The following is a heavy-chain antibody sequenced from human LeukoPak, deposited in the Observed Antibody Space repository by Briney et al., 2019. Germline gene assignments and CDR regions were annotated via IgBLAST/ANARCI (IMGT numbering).Heavy chain of an antibody. Sequence: GGSLRLSCAASGFTFSTYSMNWVRQAPGKGLEWVSSISSSSSYIYYADSVKGRFTISRDNAKNSLYLQMNSLKTEDTAVYHCVRVAYISGRYFPDYWGQGTLVTVSS. D-gene: IGHD6-19*01. CDR2: ISSSSSYI. CDR1: GFTFSTYS. V-gene: IGHV3-21*04. J-gene: IGHJ4*02. CDR3: VRVAYISGRYFPDY.